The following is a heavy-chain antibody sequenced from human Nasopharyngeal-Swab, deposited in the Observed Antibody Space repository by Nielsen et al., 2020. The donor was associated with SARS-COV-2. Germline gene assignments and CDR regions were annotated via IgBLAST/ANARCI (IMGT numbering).Heavy chain of an antibody. V-gene: IGHV1-46*01. CDR3: ARGHGGDCYCAFDY. D-gene: IGHD2-21*02. CDR1: GYTFTSYY. J-gene: IGHJ4*02. CDR2: INPSGGST. Sequence: ASVKVSCKASGYTFTSYYMHWVRQAPGQGLEWMGIINPSGGSTNYAQKFQGRVTITADESTSTAYMELSSLRSEDTAVYYCARGHGGDCYCAFDYWGQGTLVTVSS.